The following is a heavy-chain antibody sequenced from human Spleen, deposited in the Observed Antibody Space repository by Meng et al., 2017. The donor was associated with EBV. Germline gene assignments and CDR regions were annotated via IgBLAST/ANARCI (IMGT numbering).Heavy chain of an antibody. J-gene: IGHJ5*01. CDR2: INHSGIT. Sequence: VKLPQWGAGLLKPSETLSLTCAVYGGSFNDYYWTWIRQPPGKGLEWIGEINHSGITNYNPSLKSRVTISVDTSKNQFSLKLSSVTAADTAVYYCARAGSFLGIIDSWGQGTLVTVSS. D-gene: IGHD2/OR15-2a*01. V-gene: IGHV4-34*01. CDR1: GGSFNDYY. CDR3: ARAGSFLGIIDS.